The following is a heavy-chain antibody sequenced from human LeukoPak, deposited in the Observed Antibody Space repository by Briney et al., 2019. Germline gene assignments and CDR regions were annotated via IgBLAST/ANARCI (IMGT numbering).Heavy chain of an antibody. V-gene: IGHV3-66*01. J-gene: IGHJ4*02. CDR1: GFTVSRNY. Sequence: PAGSLRLSCAASGFTVSRNYMSWVRQAPGKELQWVSVISSGATTYYADSVKGRFTISRDNSKNTLYLQMNSLRAEDTAVYFCASGRDGSSWCFDYWGQGTLVTVSS. D-gene: IGHD6-13*01. CDR2: ISSGATT. CDR3: ASGRDGSSWCFDY.